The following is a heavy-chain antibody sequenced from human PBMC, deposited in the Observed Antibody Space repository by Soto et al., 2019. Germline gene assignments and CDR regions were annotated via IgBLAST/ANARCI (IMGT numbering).Heavy chain of an antibody. J-gene: IGHJ5*02. Sequence: PSETLSLTCTVSGGSINSYYWSWIRQPPGKGLEWIGYIYYSGSTNYNPSLKSRVTISVDTSKNQFSLKLSSVTAADTAVYYCARAREGFGEPQGWFDPWGQGTLVTVSS. CDR3: ARAREGFGEPQGWFDP. V-gene: IGHV4-59*01. D-gene: IGHD3-10*01. CDR2: IYYSGST. CDR1: GGSINSYY.